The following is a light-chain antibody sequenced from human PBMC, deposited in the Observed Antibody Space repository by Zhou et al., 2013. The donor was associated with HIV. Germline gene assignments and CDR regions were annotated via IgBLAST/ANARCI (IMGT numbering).Light chain of an antibody. J-gene: IGKJ4*01. CDR2: GTS. CDR1: QTITNTY. V-gene: IGKV3-20*01. Sequence: EIVLTQSPGTLSLSPGERATLSCRASQTITNTYLAWYQQRPGQAPRLLIYGTSTRATGIPDRFSGSGSGTDFTLTISSLQPEDLATYYCQQAKSLPLTFGGGTTVEIK. CDR3: QQAKSLPLT.